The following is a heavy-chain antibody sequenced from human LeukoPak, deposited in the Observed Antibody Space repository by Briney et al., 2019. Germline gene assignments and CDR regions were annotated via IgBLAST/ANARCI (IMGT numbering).Heavy chain of an antibody. CDR1: GFTFSSYW. Sequence: GGSLRLSCAASGFTFSSYWMNWVRQAPGKGLEWVSYISSSSDTIYYADSVKGRFTISRDNAKNSLYLQMNSLRAEDTAVYYCARGTYSSSSIYYYYMDVWGKGTTVAVSS. CDR3: ARGTYSSSSIYYYYMDV. V-gene: IGHV3-48*01. J-gene: IGHJ6*03. D-gene: IGHD6-6*01. CDR2: ISSSSDTI.